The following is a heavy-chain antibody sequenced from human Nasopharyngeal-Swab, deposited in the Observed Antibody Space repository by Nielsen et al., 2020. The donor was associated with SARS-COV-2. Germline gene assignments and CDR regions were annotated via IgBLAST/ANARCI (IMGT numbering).Heavy chain of an antibody. V-gene: IGHV1-3*01. CDR3: ARDGDYYGSGSYYPRYYGMDV. CDR2: INAGNGNT. D-gene: IGHD3-10*01. J-gene: IGHJ6*02. Sequence: WVRQAPGQRLEWMGWINAGNGNTKYSQKFQGRVTITRDTSASTAYMELSSLRSEDTAVYYCARDGDYYGSGSYYPRYYGMDVWGQGTTVTVS.